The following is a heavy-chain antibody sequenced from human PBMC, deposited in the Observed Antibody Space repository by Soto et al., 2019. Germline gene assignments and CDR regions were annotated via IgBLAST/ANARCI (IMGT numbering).Heavy chain of an antibody. V-gene: IGHV3-30*18. D-gene: IGHD3-16*01. J-gene: IGHJ4*02. CDR2: ISYDGSID. CDR3: AKEGGPGRTGGATRYRYDC. CDR1: GFAFSTYG. Sequence: QVQLVESGGGVVQPGGSLRLSCAASGFAFSTYGMHWVRQAPGKGLEWLAVISYDGSIDYYADSVKGRFTISRDNPKNTLYLQMNSLRPDDTAVYFCAKEGGPGRTGGATRYRYDCWGQGTLVTVSS.